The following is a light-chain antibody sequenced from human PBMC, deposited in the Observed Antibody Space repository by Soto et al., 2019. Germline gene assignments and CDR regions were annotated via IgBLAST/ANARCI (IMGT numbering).Light chain of an antibody. J-gene: IGLJ1*01. V-gene: IGLV2-11*01. CDR3: CSYAGSFTVV. CDR1: SSDVGGYNY. Sequence: QSALTQPRSVSGSPGQSVTISCTGTSSDVGGYNYVSWYQQHPGKAPKLMIYDVSKRPSGGPDRFSGSKSGNTASLTISGLLAEDETDYYCCSYAGSFTVVFGTGTKLTVL. CDR2: DVS.